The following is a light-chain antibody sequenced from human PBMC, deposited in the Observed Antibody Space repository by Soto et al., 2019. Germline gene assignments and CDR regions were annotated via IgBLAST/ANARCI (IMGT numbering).Light chain of an antibody. V-gene: IGKV1-39*01. Sequence: DILMTQSPASLSVSVGDRVTITCRASQSISSYLTWYQQKPGQAPKLLIYAASSMQSGVPSRFSGSGSGTDFTLTISSLQPEDFATYYCQQSYNTPLTFAGGTTVEIK. J-gene: IGKJ4*01. CDR1: QSISSY. CDR2: AAS. CDR3: QQSYNTPLT.